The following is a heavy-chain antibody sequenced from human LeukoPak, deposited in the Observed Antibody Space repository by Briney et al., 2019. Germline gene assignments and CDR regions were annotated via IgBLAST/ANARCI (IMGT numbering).Heavy chain of an antibody. CDR1: GFIFSDYW. V-gene: IGHV3-7*01. CDR2: MNQDGSEK. CDR3: AELGITMIGGV. D-gene: IGHD3-10*02. Sequence: PGGSLRLSCSVSGFIFSDYWTSWVRQAPGKGLEWVANMNQDGSEKYYVDSVKGRFTISRDNAKNLMFLQMNSLRVEDTAVYYCAELGITMIGGVWGKGTTVTISS. J-gene: IGHJ6*04.